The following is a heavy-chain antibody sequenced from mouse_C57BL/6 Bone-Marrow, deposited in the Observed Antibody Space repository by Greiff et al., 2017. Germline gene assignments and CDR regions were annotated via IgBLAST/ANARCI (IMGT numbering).Heavy chain of an antibody. J-gene: IGHJ3*01. Sequence: EVQLQQSGAELVRPGASVKLSCTASGFNIKDYYMHWVKQRPEQGLEWIGRIDPEDGDTEYAPKFQGKATMTADTSPNTAYLQLSSLTSEDTAVYYCTTKTAQRFAYWGQGTLVTVSA. CDR2: IDPEDGDT. V-gene: IGHV14-1*01. CDR1: GFNIKDYY. D-gene: IGHD3-2*02. CDR3: TTKTAQRFAY.